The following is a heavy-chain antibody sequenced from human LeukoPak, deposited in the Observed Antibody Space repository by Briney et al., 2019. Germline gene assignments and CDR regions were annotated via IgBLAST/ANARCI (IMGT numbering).Heavy chain of an antibody. D-gene: IGHD3-9*01. J-gene: IGHJ4*02. CDR2: ISYDGNNK. CDR1: GXTFSGYG. CDR3: ARDNYGYFDWWGGGFDY. V-gene: IGHV3-30*03. Sequence: GGSLRLSCAASGXTFSGYGMHWVRQAPGKGLEWVAVISYDGNNKYYADSVKGRFTISRDNSKNTLYLQMNSLRAEDTAVYYCARDNYGYFDWWGGGFDYWGQGTLVTVSS.